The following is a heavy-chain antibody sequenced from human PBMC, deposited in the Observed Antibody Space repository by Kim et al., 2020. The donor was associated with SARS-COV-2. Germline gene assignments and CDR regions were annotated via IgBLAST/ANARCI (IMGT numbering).Heavy chain of an antibody. V-gene: IGHV3-66*01. CDR3: ARDRGWSAATGFYYGMDV. Sequence: KGRFTRARDNSKNTLYLKMNSLRAEDTAVYYCARDRGWSAATGFYYGMDVWGQGTTVTVSS. D-gene: IGHD6-13*01. J-gene: IGHJ6*02.